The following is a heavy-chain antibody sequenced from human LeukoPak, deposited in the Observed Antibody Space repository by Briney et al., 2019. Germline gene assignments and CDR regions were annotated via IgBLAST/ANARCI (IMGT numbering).Heavy chain of an antibody. J-gene: IGHJ4*02. V-gene: IGHV4-31*03. Sequence: PSETLSLTCTVSGGSISSGGYYWSWIRQHPGKGLEWIGYIYYSGSTYYNPSLKSRVTISVDTSKNQFSLKLSSVTAADTAVYYCARVSDFMYYFDYWGQGTLVTVSS. CDR1: GGSISSGGYY. D-gene: IGHD3-3*01. CDR3: ARVSDFMYYFDY. CDR2: IYYSGST.